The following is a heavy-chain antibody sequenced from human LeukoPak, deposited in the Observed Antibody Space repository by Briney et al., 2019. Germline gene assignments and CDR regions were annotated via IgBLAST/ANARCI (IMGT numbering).Heavy chain of an antibody. CDR2: IYTSGST. J-gene: IGHJ4*02. V-gene: IGHV4-61*02. CDR3: AREELTGYSGYDSGFGY. CDR1: GDSISSGSYY. Sequence: SETLSLTCTVSGDSISSGSYYWSWIRQPAGKGLEWIGRIYTSGSTNYNPSLKSRVTISVDTSKNQFSLKLSSVTAADTAVYYCAREELTGYSGYDSGFGYWGQGTLVTVSS. D-gene: IGHD5-12*01.